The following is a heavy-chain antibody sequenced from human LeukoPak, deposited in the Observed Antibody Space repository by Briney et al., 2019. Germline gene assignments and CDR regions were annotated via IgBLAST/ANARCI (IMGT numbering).Heavy chain of an antibody. CDR3: ARGGLPKPFDY. D-gene: IGHD1-14*01. V-gene: IGHV3-48*03. Sequence: GGSLRLSCAASGSTFSSYEMNWVRQAPGKGLEWVSYISSSGSIIYYADSVKGRFTISRDNAKNSLYLQMNSLRAEDTAVYYCARGGLPKPFDYWGQGTLVTVSS. CDR1: GSTFSSYE. CDR2: ISSSGSII. J-gene: IGHJ4*02.